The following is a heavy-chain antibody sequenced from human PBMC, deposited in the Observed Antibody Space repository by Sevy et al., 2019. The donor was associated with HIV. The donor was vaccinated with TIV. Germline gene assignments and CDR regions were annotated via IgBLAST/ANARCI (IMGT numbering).Heavy chain of an antibody. D-gene: IGHD3-16*02. CDR1: GYTFTGYY. CDR2: INPNSGGT. CDR3: ARDFPDDYVWGSYHDY. V-gene: IGHV1-2*02. J-gene: IGHJ4*02. Sequence: ASVKVSCKASGYTFTGYYMHWVRQAPGQGLEWMGWINPNSGGTNYAQKFQGRVTMTRDTSISTAYMELSRLRSDDTAVYYCARDFPDDYVWGSYHDYWGQGTLVTVSS.